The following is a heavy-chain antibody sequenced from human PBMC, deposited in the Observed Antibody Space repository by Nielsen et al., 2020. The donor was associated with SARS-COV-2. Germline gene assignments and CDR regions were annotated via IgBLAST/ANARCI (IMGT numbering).Heavy chain of an antibody. D-gene: IGHD2-2*01. CDR2: IKSKIDGGTT. V-gene: IGHV3-15*01. CDR1: GFTFTNAW. Sequence: GESLKISCAASGFTFTNAWMSWVRQAPGKGLEWVGRIKSKIDGGTTDYAAPVKDRFTISRDDSKNTVYLDMSSLRTEDTAVYYCATARYCSRTSCSAGTNMFDPWGQGTQVIVSS. CDR3: ATARYCSRTSCSAGTNMFDP. J-gene: IGHJ5*02.